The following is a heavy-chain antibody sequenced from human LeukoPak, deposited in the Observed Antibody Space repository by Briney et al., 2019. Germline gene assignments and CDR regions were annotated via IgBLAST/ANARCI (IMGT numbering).Heavy chain of an antibody. CDR2: ITGSGSTT. V-gene: IGHV3-23*01. Sequence: GGSLRLSCAASGFSSFAMNWVRQAPGKGLEWVSSITGSGSTTFYTDSVNGRFIISRDISKNTLYLQMNGLRAEDTAVYYCAKDFTSWFTGGFDYWGQGTLVTVSS. D-gene: IGHD3-10*01. J-gene: IGHJ4*02. CDR3: AKDFTSWFTGGFDY. CDR1: GFSSFA.